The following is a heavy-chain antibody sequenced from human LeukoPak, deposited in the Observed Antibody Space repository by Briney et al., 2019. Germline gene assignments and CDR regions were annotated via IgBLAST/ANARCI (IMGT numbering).Heavy chain of an antibody. J-gene: IGHJ4*02. V-gene: IGHV3-73*01. CDR3: TRHPDDSSGSGRVDY. CDR2: IGSKVNSYAT. CDR1: GLSFSGSA. Sequence: GGCLRLSCAASGLSFSGSAMRWVRQASGDGMEWDRRIGSKVNSYATAYAASAKGRFTISRDDSTNTAYLHRNRLKAEDTAVYYSTRHPDDSSGSGRVDYWGQGTLVTVSS. D-gene: IGHD3-22*01.